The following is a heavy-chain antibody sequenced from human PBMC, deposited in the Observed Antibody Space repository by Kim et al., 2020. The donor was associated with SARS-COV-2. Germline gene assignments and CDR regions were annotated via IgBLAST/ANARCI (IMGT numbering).Heavy chain of an antibody. CDR3: ARDRLYYGSGRSVYYYGMDV. CDR2: IYYSGST. Sequence: SETLSLTCTVSGGSISSYYWSWIRQPPGKGLEWIGYIYYSGSTNYNPSLKSRVTISVDTSKNQFSLKLSSVTAADTAVYYCARDRLYYGSGRSVYYYGMDVWGQGTTVTVSS. CDR1: GGSISSYY. D-gene: IGHD3-10*01. V-gene: IGHV4-59*13. J-gene: IGHJ6*02.